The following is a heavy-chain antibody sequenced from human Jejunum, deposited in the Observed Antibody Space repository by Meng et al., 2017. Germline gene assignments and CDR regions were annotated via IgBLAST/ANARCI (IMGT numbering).Heavy chain of an antibody. CDR2: INSDGSST. V-gene: IGHV3-74*01. CDR1: GPTFNSDW. J-gene: IGHJ4*02. CDR3: ASNSGI. D-gene: IGHD1-26*01. Sequence: EGQVVGAGGGLVQPGGSLILSCAASGPTFNSDWMYWARQAPGKGLVWLSRINSDGSSTNYADSVKGRFTISRDNAKNTLYLQMSSLRAEDTAVYYCASNSGIWGQGTLVTVSS.